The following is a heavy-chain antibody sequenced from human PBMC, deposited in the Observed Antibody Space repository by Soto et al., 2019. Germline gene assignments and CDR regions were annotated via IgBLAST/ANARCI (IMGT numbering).Heavy chain of an antibody. Sequence: SETLSLTCAVSGGSISSSNWWSWARQPPGKGLEWIGEIYHSGSTNYNPSLKSRVTISVDTSKNQFSLKLSSVTAADTAVYYCARDHGSGSYLTYYYYGMDVWGQGTTVTVSS. D-gene: IGHD3-10*01. V-gene: IGHV4-4*02. CDR3: ARDHGSGSYLTYYYYGMDV. J-gene: IGHJ6*02. CDR1: GGSISSSNW. CDR2: IYHSGST.